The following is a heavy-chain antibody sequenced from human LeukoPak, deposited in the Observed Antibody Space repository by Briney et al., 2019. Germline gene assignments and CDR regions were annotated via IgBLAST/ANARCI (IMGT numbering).Heavy chain of an antibody. J-gene: IGHJ4*02. CDR3: ARVDDY. CDR1: GGSFRGYY. CDR2: INHSGST. Sequence: SETLSLTCAVYGGSFRGYYWSWIRRPPGKGLEWIGEINHSGSTNYNPSLKSRVTISVDTSGNQFFLMLSSVTAADTAVYYCARVDDYWGRGTLVTVSS. V-gene: IGHV4-34*01.